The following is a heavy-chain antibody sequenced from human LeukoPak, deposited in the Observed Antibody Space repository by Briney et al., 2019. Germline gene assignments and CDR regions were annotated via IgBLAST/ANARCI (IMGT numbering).Heavy chain of an antibody. CDR3: ATDRGITIFGVVIDAFDI. V-gene: IGHV1-18*01. J-gene: IGHJ3*02. CDR1: GHTFTSYG. Sequence: ASVKVSCXASGHTFTSYGISWVRQAPGQGLEWMGWISAYNGNTNYAQKLQGRVTMTTDTSTSTAYMELRSLRSDDTAVYYCATDRGITIFGVVIDAFDIWGQGTMVTVSS. D-gene: IGHD3-3*01. CDR2: ISAYNGNT.